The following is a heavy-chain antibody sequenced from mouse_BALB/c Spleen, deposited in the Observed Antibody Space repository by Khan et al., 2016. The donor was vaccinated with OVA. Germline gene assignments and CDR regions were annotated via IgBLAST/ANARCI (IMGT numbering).Heavy chain of an antibody. CDR2: IWSDGST. V-gene: IGHV2-6-1*01. J-gene: IGHJ4*01. CDR1: GFSLTNYG. CDR3: ARQPYYHYNIMDY. D-gene: IGHD2-10*01. Sequence: VQLQESGPGLAAPSQSLSITCTISGFSLTNYGVHWVRQPPGKGLEWLAVIWSDGSTTYNSALKSRLTITKDNSQSQVFLKMNSIQTDDTAIYFCARQPYYHYNIMDYWGQGTSVTVSS.